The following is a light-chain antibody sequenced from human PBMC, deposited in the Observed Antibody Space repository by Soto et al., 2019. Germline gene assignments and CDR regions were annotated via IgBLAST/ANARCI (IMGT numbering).Light chain of an antibody. J-gene: IGLJ1*01. Sequence: QSALTQPPSASGSPGQSVTISCTGTSSDVGGYNFVSWYQQHPGKAPKLMIYEVDKRPSGVPDRFSGSKSGNTASLTVSGLQAEDETDYSCISYAVITSYVFGTGTKVPVL. V-gene: IGLV2-8*01. CDR3: ISYAVITSYV. CDR1: SSDVGGYNF. CDR2: EVD.